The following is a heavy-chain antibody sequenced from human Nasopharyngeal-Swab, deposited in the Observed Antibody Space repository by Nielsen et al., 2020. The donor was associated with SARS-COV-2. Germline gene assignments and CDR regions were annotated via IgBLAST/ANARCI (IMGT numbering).Heavy chain of an antibody. CDR2: INAGNGNT. Sequence: ASVKVSCKASGYTFTSYAMHWVRQAPGQRLEWMGWINAGNGNTKYSQKFQGRVTITRDTSASTAYMELSSLRSEDTAVYYCARGGLLYYYDSSGYFFLDYWGQGTLVTVSS. CDR1: GYTFTSYA. CDR3: ARGGLLYYYDSSGYFFLDY. D-gene: IGHD3-22*01. V-gene: IGHV1-3*01. J-gene: IGHJ4*02.